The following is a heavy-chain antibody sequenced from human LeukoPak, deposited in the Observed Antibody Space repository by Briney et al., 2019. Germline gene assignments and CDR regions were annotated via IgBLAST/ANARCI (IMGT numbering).Heavy chain of an antibody. Sequence: PGGSLRLSCAVAGFTFSSNSMNWVRQAPGKGLEWVSFISSSSGTIYYADSVKGRFTISRDNAENSLYLQMNSLRDEDTAVYYCARGDSSSYHCYFDSWGQGTLVTVSS. J-gene: IGHJ4*02. CDR1: GFTFSSNS. D-gene: IGHD3-22*01. V-gene: IGHV3-48*02. CDR3: ARGDSSSYHCYFDS. CDR2: ISSSSGTI.